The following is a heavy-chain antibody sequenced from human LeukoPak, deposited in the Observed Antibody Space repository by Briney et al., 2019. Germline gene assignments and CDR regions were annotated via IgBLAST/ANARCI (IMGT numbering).Heavy chain of an antibody. CDR2: VSYSGTTT. J-gene: IGHJ4*02. CDR1: RFIFSDYG. CDR3: AREGYSYYFDY. D-gene: IGHD5-18*01. V-gene: IGHV3-30*03. Sequence: GRSLRLSCTASRFIFSDYGMHWVRQAPGKGLEWVAVVSYSGTTTYYADSVRGRVTVSRDNSKNVLYLQMDRLSPEDTAVYYCAREGYSYYFDYWGQGTLVTVSS.